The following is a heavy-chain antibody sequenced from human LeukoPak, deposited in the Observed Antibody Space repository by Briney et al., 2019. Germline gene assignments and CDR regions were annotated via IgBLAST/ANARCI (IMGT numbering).Heavy chain of an antibody. CDR1: GFTFSSYG. CDR2: ISYDGSNK. V-gene: IGHV3-30*18. CDR3: ANKGAARPFDY. D-gene: IGHD6-6*01. Sequence: GRSLRLSCAASGFTFSSYGMHWVRQAPGKGLEWVAVISYDGSNKYYADSVKGRFTISRDNSKNPLYLQMNSLRAEDTAVYYCANKGAARPFDYWGQGTLVTVSS. J-gene: IGHJ4*02.